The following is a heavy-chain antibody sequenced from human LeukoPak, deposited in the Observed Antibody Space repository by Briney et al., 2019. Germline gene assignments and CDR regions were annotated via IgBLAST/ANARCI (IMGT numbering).Heavy chain of an antibody. Sequence: SETLSLTCTVSGGSISNYYWSWIRQPAGKGLEWIGRIYSSGSPNYNPSLKSRVTMSVDTSKNQFSLKLSSVTAADTAVYYCARGSNYYDSSGYYYAGEGYYFDYWGQGTLVTVSS. CDR1: GGSISNYY. CDR2: IYSSGSP. V-gene: IGHV4-4*07. D-gene: IGHD3-22*01. CDR3: ARGSNYYDSSGYYYAGEGYYFDY. J-gene: IGHJ4*02.